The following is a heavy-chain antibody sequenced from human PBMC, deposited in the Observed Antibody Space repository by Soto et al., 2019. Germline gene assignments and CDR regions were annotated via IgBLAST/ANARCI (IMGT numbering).Heavy chain of an antibody. D-gene: IGHD2-21*02. CDR3: ARPSVVTPLDY. J-gene: IGHJ4*02. V-gene: IGHV1-46*03. Sequence: QVQLVQSGAEVKKPGASVKVSCKASGYTFTSYYMHWVRQAPGQGLEWMGIINPSGGSTSYAQKFQGRVTMTRDTSTRTVYMELSSLRSEDTAVYYCARPSVVTPLDYWGQGTLVTVSS. CDR2: INPSGGST. CDR1: GYTFTSYY.